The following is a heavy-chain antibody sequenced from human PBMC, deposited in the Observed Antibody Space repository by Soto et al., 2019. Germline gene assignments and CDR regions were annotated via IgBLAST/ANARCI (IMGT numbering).Heavy chain of an antibody. D-gene: IGHD2-15*01. J-gene: IGHJ2*01. CDR3: ARDWGGYCSGGSCSPYWYFDL. V-gene: IGHV3-21*01. Sequence: EVQLVESGGGLVKPGGSLRLSCAASGFTFSSYSMNWVRQAPGKGLEWVSSISSSSSYIYYADSLKGRFTISRDNAKNSLYLQMNSLRAEDTAVYYCARDWGGYCSGGSCSPYWYFDLWGLGTLVTVSS. CDR1: GFTFSSYS. CDR2: ISSSSSYI.